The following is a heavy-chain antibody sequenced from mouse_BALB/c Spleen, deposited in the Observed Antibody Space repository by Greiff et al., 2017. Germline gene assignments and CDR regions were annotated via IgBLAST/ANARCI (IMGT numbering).Heavy chain of an antibody. CDR2: INPSSGYT. Sequence: QVQLKQSAAELARPGASVKMSCKASGYTFTSYTMHWVKQRPGQGLEWIGYINPSSGYTEYNQKFKDKTTLTADKSSSTAYMQLSSLTSEDSAVYYCARKGSFDVWGAGTTVTVSS. V-gene: IGHV1-4*02. D-gene: IGHD3-3*01. J-gene: IGHJ1*01. CDR1: GYTFTSYT. CDR3: ARKGSFDV.